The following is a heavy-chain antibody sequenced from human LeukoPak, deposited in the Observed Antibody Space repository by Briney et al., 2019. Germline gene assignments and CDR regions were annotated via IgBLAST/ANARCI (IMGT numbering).Heavy chain of an antibody. CDR1: GGSISSSSYY. CDR2: IYYSGST. Sequence: PSETLSLTCTVSGGSISSSSYYWGWIRQPPGKGLEWIGSIYYSGSTYYNPSLKSRVTISVDTSKNQFSLKLSSVTAADTAVYYCAREIEMATIVRYFDYWGQGTLVTVSS. J-gene: IGHJ4*02. V-gene: IGHV4-39*07. D-gene: IGHD5-24*01. CDR3: AREIEMATIVRYFDY.